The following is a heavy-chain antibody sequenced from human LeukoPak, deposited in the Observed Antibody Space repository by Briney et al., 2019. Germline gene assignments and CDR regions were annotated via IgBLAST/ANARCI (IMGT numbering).Heavy chain of an antibody. V-gene: IGHV4-34*01. CDR2: INHSGST. Sequence: SETLSRTCAVYGGPFSGYYWSWIRQPPGKGLEWIGEINHSGSTNYNPSLKSRVTISVDTSKNQFSLKLSSVTAADTAVYYCARRGRIAAAGYFDYWGQGTLVTVSS. CDR3: ARRGRIAAAGYFDY. J-gene: IGHJ4*02. D-gene: IGHD6-13*01. CDR1: GGPFSGYY.